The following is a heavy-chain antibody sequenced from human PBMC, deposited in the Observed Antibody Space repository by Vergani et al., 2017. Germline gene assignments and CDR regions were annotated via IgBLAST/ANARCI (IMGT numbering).Heavy chain of an antibody. CDR1: GGSFSGYY. D-gene: IGHD3-3*01. J-gene: IGHJ6*03. V-gene: IGHV4-34*01. CDR2: INHSGST. CDR3: ARVQELDDFWSGYRVRYYYYMDV. Sequence: QVQLQQRGAGLLKPSETLSLTCAVYGGSFSGYYWSWIRQPPGKGLEWIGEINHSGSTNYNPSLKSRVTISVDTSKNQFSLKLSSVTAADTAVYYCARVQELDDFWSGYRVRYYYYMDVWGKGTTVIVSS.